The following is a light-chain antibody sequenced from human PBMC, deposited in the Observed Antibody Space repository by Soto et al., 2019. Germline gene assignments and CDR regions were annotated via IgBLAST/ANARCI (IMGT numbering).Light chain of an antibody. CDR2: EVT. Sequence: QSALTQPPSVSGSPGQSVTISCTGTSSDVGSYNRVSWYQQPPGTVPKLMIYEVTNRPSGVPDRFSGSKSANTASLTISGLQAEDEDDYYCSSYTSSSVWVFGGGTKLTVL. CDR3: SSYTSSSVWV. J-gene: IGLJ2*01. V-gene: IGLV2-18*02. CDR1: SSDVGSYNR.